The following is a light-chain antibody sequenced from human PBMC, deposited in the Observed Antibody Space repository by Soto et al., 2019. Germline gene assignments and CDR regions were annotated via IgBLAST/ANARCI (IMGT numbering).Light chain of an antibody. CDR2: EAS. CDR1: QSVRHY. Sequence: EIVLTQSPATLPLSPGERATLSCRASQSVRHYLVWYQQKPGRAPRLLIYEASKRATGIQARFSGSGSGTDFTLTISSLEPEDFAVYYCQQRTNWQYTFGQGTKVEIK. V-gene: IGKV3-11*01. CDR3: QQRTNWQYT. J-gene: IGKJ2*01.